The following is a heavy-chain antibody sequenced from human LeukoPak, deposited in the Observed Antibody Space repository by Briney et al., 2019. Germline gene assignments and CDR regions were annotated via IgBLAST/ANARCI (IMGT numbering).Heavy chain of an antibody. V-gene: IGHV3-33*01. CDR3: ARAPYTTGRSFYFDS. CDR1: GFTFRNYG. Sequence: GRSLRLSCAASGFTFRNYGMHWVRQAPGKGLEWVAIIWYDGSKNYYADSVKGRFTISRNNFNNTLYLQMNSLRAEDTALYYCARAPYTTGRSFYFDSWGQGTLVTVSS. D-gene: IGHD2-2*02. CDR2: IWYDGSKN. J-gene: IGHJ4*02.